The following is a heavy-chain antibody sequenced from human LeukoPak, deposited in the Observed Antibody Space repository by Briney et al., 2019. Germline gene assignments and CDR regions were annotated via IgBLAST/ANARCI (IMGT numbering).Heavy chain of an antibody. CDR2: IRYDGSNK. CDR1: GFTFNNYA. D-gene: IGHD3-10*01. J-gene: IGHJ4*02. CDR3: AKDLIYYGSGSKIDY. Sequence: SGGSLRLSCAASGFTFNNYAIHWVRQAPGKGLEGVAFIRYDGSNKYYADSVKGRFTISRDNSKNTLYLQMNSLRAEDTAVYYCAKDLIYYGSGSKIDYWGQGTLVTVSS. V-gene: IGHV3-30*02.